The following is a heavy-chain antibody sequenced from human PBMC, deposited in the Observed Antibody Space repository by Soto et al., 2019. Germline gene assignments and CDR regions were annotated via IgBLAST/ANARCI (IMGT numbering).Heavy chain of an antibody. CDR3: ARRSDFYGSGTYYHFDY. Sequence: SETLSLTCTVSGASIRTYYWSWIRQPPGKGLEWIGYISYSGSTNYNPSLRSRVTMSVDTSKNQFSLKLNSVTAEDTAVYYCARRSDFYGSGTYYHFDYLGQGALVTVSS. J-gene: IGHJ4*02. D-gene: IGHD3-10*01. CDR2: ISYSGST. V-gene: IGHV4-59*08. CDR1: GASIRTYY.